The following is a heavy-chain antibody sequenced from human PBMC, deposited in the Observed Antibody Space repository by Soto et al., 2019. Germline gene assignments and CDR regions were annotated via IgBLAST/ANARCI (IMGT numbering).Heavy chain of an antibody. Sequence: ASVKVSCKASGYTFTSYGISWVRQAPGQGLEWMGWISAYNGNTNYAQKLQGRVTMTTDTSTSTAYMELRSLRSDDTAVYYCARDFSSGWSMVFDYGDSGGFDYWGQGTLVTVSS. CDR2: ISAYNGNT. CDR3: ARDFSSGWSMVFDYGDSGGFDY. V-gene: IGHV1-18*01. D-gene: IGHD4-17*01. CDR1: GYTFTSYG. J-gene: IGHJ4*02.